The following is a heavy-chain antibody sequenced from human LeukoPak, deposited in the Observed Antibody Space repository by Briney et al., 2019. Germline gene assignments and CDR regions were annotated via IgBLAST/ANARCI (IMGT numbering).Heavy chain of an antibody. D-gene: IGHD6-19*01. V-gene: IGHV1-69*13. CDR1: GGTFSSYA. Sequence: SVEVSCKASGGTFSSYAISWVRQAPGQGLEWMGGIIPIFGTANYAQKFQGRVTITADESTSTAYMELSSLRSEDTAVYYCAGAWVAVAGTSGINFDYWGQGTLVTVSS. CDR3: AGAWVAVAGTSGINFDY. J-gene: IGHJ4*02. CDR2: IIPIFGTA.